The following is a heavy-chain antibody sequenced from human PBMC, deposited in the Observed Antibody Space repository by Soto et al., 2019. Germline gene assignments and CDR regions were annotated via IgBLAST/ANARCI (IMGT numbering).Heavy chain of an antibody. CDR2: IYYSGST. V-gene: IGHV4-59*01. D-gene: IGHD6-6*01. CDR1: GGSISSYY. Sequence: SETLSLTCTVSGGSISSYYWSWIRQPPGKGLEWIGYIYYSGSTNYNPSLKSRVTISVDTSKNQFSLKLSSVTAADTAVYYCARGSTSSKYYYGMDVWGQGTTVTVSS. CDR3: ARGSTSSKYYYGMDV. J-gene: IGHJ6*02.